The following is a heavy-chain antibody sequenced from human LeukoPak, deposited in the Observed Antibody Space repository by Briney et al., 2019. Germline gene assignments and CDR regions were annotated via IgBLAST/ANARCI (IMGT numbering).Heavy chain of an antibody. J-gene: IGHJ4*02. D-gene: IGHD3-22*01. CDR1: GFTFNDYA. V-gene: IGHV3-9*01. Sequence: PGRSLRLSCAASGFTFNDYAMHWVRQAPGKGLEWVSGIGWNSGSIGYADSVKGRFTISRDNAKNSLYLQMNSLRAEDTALYYCAKDINYYDSSGLFDYWGQGTLVTVSS. CDR2: IGWNSGSI. CDR3: AKDINYYDSSGLFDY.